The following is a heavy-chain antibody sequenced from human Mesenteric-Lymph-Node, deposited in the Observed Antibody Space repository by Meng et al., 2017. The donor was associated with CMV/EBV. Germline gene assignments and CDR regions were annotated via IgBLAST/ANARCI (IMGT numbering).Heavy chain of an antibody. CDR1: GGSTSSYY. CDR2: SYYSGST. CDR3: ARMYNSGSYQLDY. Sequence: TVSGGSTSSYYGSWIRQPPGMGLEWSGYSYYSGSTSYNPSLKSRVTISVDTSKDQFSLELTYVTAADTAVYYCARMYNSGSYQLDYWGQGTLVTVSS. V-gene: IGHV4-59*01. J-gene: IGHJ4*02. D-gene: IGHD3-10*01.